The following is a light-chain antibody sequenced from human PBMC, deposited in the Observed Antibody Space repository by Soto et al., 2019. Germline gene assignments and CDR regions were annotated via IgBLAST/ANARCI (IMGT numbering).Light chain of an antibody. CDR1: SANIGADYD. CDR3: QSYESSLSGSV. CDR2: ANT. V-gene: IGLV1-40*01. Sequence: QSALTQPPSVSGAPGQRVTISCTGSSANIGADYDVHWYQQLPGAAPKLLIRANTHRPSGVPDRFSASKSGTSASLAITGLQADDEADYYCQSYESSLSGSVFGGGTKVTVL. J-gene: IGLJ3*02.